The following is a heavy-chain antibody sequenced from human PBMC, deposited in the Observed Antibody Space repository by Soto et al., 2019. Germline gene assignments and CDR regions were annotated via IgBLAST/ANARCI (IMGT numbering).Heavy chain of an antibody. CDR1: GFTFSSYG. D-gene: IGHD6-19*01. V-gene: IGHV3-30*03. J-gene: IGHJ4*02. Sequence: QVQLVESGGGVVQPGRSLRLSCAASGFTFSSYGMHWVRQAPGKGLEWVAVISYDGRNKYYADSVKGRFTISRDNPKNTLYLQMNSLRAEDTAVYYCAIYSSGWYPLDYWGQGTLVTVSS. CDR3: AIYSSGWYPLDY. CDR2: ISYDGRNK.